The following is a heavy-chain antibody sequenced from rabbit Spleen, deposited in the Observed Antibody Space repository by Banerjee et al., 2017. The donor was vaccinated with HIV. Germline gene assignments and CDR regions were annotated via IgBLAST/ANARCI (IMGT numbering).Heavy chain of an antibody. D-gene: IGHD2-1*01. CDR1: GFDFSDYG. CDR3: VRDQAGDADYGPYYLNL. CDR2: IEPIFRNT. V-gene: IGHV1S47*01. J-gene: IGHJ4*01. Sequence: QEQVVESGGGLVQPGGSLKLSCKASGFDFSDYGVSWVRQAPGKGLEWIGYIEPIFRNTYYASLVNGRVTISSTNSKNTLFLQLSSLTAADTATYFCVRDQAGDADYGPYYLNLWGPGTLVTVS.